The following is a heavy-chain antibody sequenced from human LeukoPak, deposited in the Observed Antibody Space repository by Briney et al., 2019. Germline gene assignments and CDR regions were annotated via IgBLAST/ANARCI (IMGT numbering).Heavy chain of an antibody. CDR3: AREEPGGYFDY. CDR1: GYTFTNYY. V-gene: IGHV1-46*01. Sequence: ASVKVSCKASGYTFTNYYMHWVRQAPGQGLEWMGLINPTGTSTNYAQKFRGRVTMTRDTSTTTVYMELSSLRSEDTAVYYCAREEPGGYFDYWGQGTLVTVSS. D-gene: IGHD2-8*02. J-gene: IGHJ4*02. CDR2: INPTGTST.